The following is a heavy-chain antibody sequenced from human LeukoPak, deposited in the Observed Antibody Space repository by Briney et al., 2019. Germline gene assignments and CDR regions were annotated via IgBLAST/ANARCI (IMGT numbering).Heavy chain of an antibody. CDR1: GGSISSYY. CDR2: VYYSGNT. D-gene: IGHD7-27*01. CDR3: ARLAWGRLDY. Sequence: SETLSLTCTVSGGSISSYYWSWIRQPPGKGLEWIGYVYYSGNTNYNPSLKSRVTISLDTSKNQFSLKLSSVTAADTAIYYCARLAWGRLDYWGQGTLVTVSS. V-gene: IGHV4-59*08. J-gene: IGHJ4*02.